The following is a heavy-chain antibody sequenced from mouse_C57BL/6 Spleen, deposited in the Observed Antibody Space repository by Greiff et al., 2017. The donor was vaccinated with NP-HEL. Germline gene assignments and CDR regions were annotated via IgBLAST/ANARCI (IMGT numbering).Heavy chain of an antibody. CDR3: ARSGGYDYDDAMDY. CDR2: INPGSGGT. V-gene: IGHV1-54*01. CDR1: GYTFTNYL. J-gene: IGHJ4*01. D-gene: IGHD2-4*01. Sequence: QVHVKQSGAELVRPGTSVKVSCKASGYTFTNYLIEWVKQRPGQGLEWIGVINPGSGGTNYNQKFKGKATLTADKSSSTAYMQLSSLTSEDSAVYFIARSGGYDYDDAMDYWGQGTSVTVSS.